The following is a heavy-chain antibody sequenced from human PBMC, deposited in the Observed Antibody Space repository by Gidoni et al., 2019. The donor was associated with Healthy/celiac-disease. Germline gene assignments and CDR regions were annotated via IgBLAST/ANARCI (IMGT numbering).Heavy chain of an antibody. D-gene: IGHD6-6*01. CDR2: ISWNSGSI. CDR3: AKDRKEQLGRTDFDY. J-gene: IGHJ4*02. V-gene: IGHV3-9*01. Sequence: EVQLVESEGGWVEPGRSVQRSCAASGCTFDDYAMHWVRQAPGKGLEWVSGISWNSGSIGYADSMKGRFTISRDNAKNSLYLQMNSLRAEDTALYYCAKDRKEQLGRTDFDYWGQGTLVTVSS. CDR1: GCTFDDYA.